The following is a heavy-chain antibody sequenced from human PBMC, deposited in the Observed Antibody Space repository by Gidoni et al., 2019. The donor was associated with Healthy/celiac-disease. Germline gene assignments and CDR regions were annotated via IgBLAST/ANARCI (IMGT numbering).Heavy chain of an antibody. CDR2: IKSKTDGGTT. CDR1: GFTFSNAW. J-gene: IGHJ5*02. Sequence: EVQLVESGGGLVKPGGSLRLSCAASGFTFSNAWMSWVRQAPGKGLEWVGRIKSKTDGGTTDYAAPVKGRFTISRDDSKNTMYLQMNSLKTEDTAVYYCTTDSGGGDYGDYWPWFDPWGQGTLVTVSS. V-gene: IGHV3-15*01. D-gene: IGHD4-17*01. CDR3: TTDSGGGDYGDYWPWFDP.